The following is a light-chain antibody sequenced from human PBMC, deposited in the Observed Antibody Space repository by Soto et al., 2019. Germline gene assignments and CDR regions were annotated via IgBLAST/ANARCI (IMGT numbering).Light chain of an antibody. CDR1: SSDVGGYNY. CDR3: NSYSGRTFV. Sequence: QSALTQPASVSGSPGQSITISCTGTSSDVGGYNYVSWYQQHPGKAPKLLIYEVSNRPAGVSYRFSGSKSGNTASLTISGLQAEDEADYYCNSYSGRTFVFGTGTKLTV. CDR2: EVS. J-gene: IGLJ1*01. V-gene: IGLV2-14*01.